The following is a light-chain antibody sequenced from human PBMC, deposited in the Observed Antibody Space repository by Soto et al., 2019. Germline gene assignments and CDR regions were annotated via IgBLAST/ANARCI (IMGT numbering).Light chain of an antibody. V-gene: IGLV2-14*03. CDR1: SSDVGGYNF. CDR3: CSHSASIHWV. J-gene: IGLJ3*02. CDR2: EVL. Sequence: QSVLTPPASVSGSPGQSITISCTGTSSDVGGYNFVSWYQQHPGNAPKLIIHEVLNRPSGVSSRFSGSKSGNTASLTISGLQAEDDAVYYCCSHSASIHWVFGGGTKLTVL.